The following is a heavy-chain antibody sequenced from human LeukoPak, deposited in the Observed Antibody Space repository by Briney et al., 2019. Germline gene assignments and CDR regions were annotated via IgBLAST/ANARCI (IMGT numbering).Heavy chain of an antibody. CDR1: GGSISSYY. Sequence: SETLSLTCTVSGGSISSYYWSWIRQPAGKGLEWIGRIYTSGSTNYNPSLKSRVTMSVDTSKNQFSLKLSSVTAADTAVYYCARGRGYCTSGVCYSPYGMDVWGQGTTVTVSS. D-gene: IGHD2-8*01. CDR2: IYTSGST. V-gene: IGHV4-4*07. J-gene: IGHJ6*02. CDR3: ARGRGYCTSGVCYSPYGMDV.